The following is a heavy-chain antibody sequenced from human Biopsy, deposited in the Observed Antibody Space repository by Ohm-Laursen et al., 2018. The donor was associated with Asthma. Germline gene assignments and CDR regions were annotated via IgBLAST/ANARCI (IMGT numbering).Heavy chain of an antibody. CDR3: ANYEVVTAILPMDV. V-gene: IGHV3-30*18. Sequence: SLRLFCAASGFTFSGYALHWVRQAPGRGLEWVAVISYDGGNKYYGDSVKGRFTISRDNSKNTLYLQMNSLRAEDTAVYYCANYEVVTAILPMDVWGQGTTVTVSS. J-gene: IGHJ6*02. D-gene: IGHD2-21*02. CDR2: ISYDGGNK. CDR1: GFTFSGYA.